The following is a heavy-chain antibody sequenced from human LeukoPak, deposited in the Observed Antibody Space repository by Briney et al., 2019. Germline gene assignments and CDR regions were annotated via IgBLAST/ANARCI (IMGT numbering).Heavy chain of an antibody. V-gene: IGHV4-34*01. CDR1: GGSFSGYY. D-gene: IGHD1-14*01. CDR2: INHSGST. CDR3: ARVYRAGLDAFDI. J-gene: IGHJ3*02. Sequence: SETLSLTCAVYGGSFSGYYWSWIRQPPGKGLEWIGEINHSGSTNYNPSLKSRVTISVDTSKNQFSLKLSSVTAADTAVYYCARVYRAGLDAFDIWGQGTMVTVSS.